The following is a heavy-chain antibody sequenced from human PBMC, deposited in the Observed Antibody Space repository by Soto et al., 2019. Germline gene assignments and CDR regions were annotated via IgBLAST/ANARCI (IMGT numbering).Heavy chain of an antibody. CDR1: GDSIRNYY. J-gene: IGHJ6*02. CDR2: IYSSGST. V-gene: IGHV4-4*07. CDR3: VRDCSGGGCYSDYGMDV. Sequence: PXGTLALTCTVPGDSIRNYYWSWIRQPAGKGLEWIGRIYSSGSTDYNASLKSRVSMSVDRSNNQFFLRLTSVTAADTAVYYCVRDCSGGGCYSDYGMDVWGQGTTVTVSS. D-gene: IGHD2-15*01.